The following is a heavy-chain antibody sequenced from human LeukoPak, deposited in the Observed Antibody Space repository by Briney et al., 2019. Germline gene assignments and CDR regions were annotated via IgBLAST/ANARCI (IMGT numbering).Heavy chain of an antibody. Sequence: PGGSLRLSCTAPGFTVRTNYMSWVRQAPGKGLEWVSVIYSGGNTYYADSVKGRFTISRDNSKNTLYLQMNSLRAEDTAVYYCARDRPYCDILTGYYIGEAFDIWGQGTMVTVSS. V-gene: IGHV3-53*01. CDR1: GFTVRTNY. J-gene: IGHJ3*02. CDR2: IYSGGNT. D-gene: IGHD3-9*01. CDR3: ARDRPYCDILTGYYIGEAFDI.